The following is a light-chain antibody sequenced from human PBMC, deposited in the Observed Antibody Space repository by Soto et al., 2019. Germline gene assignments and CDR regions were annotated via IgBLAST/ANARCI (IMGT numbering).Light chain of an antibody. CDR1: QSVLYRSDNQNY. CDR3: QLYYSDPPGT. V-gene: IGKV4-1*01. Sequence: DIVMTQSPDSLAVSLGERATIKCRSSQSVLYRSDNQNYLAWYQQKPGHPPKLLIYWASTRESGVPDRFSGSGSGTDFTLTISSLQAEDVAVYYCQLYYSDPPGTFGPGTKVEI. J-gene: IGKJ3*01. CDR2: WAS.